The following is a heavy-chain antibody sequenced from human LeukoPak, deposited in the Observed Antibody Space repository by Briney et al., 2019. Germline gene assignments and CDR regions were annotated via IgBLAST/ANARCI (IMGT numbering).Heavy chain of an antibody. V-gene: IGHV4-4*07. CDR1: GGSISSYY. Sequence: SETLSPTCAVYGGSISSYYWSWIRQPAGKGLEWIGRICTSGSTNFNPSLKSRVSMSVDTSKNQFSLNLSSVTAADTAVYYCARDADYDRGFDYWGQGTLVTVSS. CDR3: ARDADYDRGFDY. CDR2: ICTSGST. D-gene: IGHD3-22*01. J-gene: IGHJ4*02.